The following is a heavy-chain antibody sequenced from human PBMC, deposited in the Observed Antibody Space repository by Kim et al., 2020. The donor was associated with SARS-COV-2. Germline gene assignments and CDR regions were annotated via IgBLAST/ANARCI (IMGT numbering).Heavy chain of an antibody. D-gene: IGHD3-9*01. CDR1: GGSISSGGYY. V-gene: IGHV4-31*03. CDR3: ARDPTLKRYFDPTGYGMDV. CDR2: IYYSGST. Sequence: SETLSLTCTVSGGSISSGGYYWSWIRQHPGKGLEWIGYIYYSGSTYYNPSLKSRVTISVDTSKNQFSLKLSSVTAADTAVYYCARDPTLKRYFDPTGYGMDVWGQGTTVTVSS. J-gene: IGHJ6*02.